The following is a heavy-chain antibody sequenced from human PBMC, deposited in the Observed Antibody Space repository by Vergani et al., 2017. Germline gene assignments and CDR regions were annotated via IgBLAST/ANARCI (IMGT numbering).Heavy chain of an antibody. J-gene: IGHJ6*02. CDR2: ISWNSGSI. V-gene: IGHV3-9*01. Sequence: EVQLVESGGGLVQPGRSLRLSCAASGFTFDDYAMHWVRQAPGKGLEWVSGISWNSGSIGYADSVKGRFTISRDNAKNSLYLQMNSLRAEDTALYYCAKDMDRGSYHGRYYYGRDVWGQGTTVTVS. CDR3: AKDMDRGSYHGRYYYGRDV. CDR1: GFTFDDYA. D-gene: IGHD1-26*01.